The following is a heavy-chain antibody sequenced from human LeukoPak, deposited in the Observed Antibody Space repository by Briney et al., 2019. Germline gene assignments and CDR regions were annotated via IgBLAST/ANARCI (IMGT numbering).Heavy chain of an antibody. CDR3: ARHPVGSSGWGYYFDY. V-gene: IGHV4-4*02. D-gene: IGHD6-19*01. J-gene: IGHJ4*02. Sequence: SGTLSLTCAVSGGSISSSNWWSWVRQPPGKGLEWIGEIYHSGSTNYNPSLKSRVTISVDTSKNQFSLKLSSVTAADTAVYYCARHPVGSSGWGYYFDYWGQGTLVTVSS. CDR1: GGSISSSNW. CDR2: IYHSGST.